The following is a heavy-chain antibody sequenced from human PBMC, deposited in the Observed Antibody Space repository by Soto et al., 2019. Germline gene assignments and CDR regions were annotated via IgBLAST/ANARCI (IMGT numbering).Heavy chain of an antibody. CDR3: ARSAIATHWFFDL. CDR2: IYYTGYT. V-gene: IGHV4-39*01. Sequence: PSESLSLTCTVSGGPISSSSYYWGWIRQAPGKGLEWLATIYYTGYTYHNPSLKSHVTISVDTSKNQFSLKLTSVTAADTALYYCARSAIATHWFFDLWGRGTLVTVSS. CDR1: GGPISSSSYY. D-gene: IGHD5-18*01. J-gene: IGHJ2*01.